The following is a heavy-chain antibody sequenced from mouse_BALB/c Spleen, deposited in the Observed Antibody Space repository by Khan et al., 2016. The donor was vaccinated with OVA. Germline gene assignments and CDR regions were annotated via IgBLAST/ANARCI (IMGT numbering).Heavy chain of an antibody. V-gene: IGHV1S81*02. CDR2: INPNNGDS. D-gene: IGHD2-1*01. J-gene: IGHJ3*01. CDR1: GYTFTSYY. CDR3: ARSGYGNPFAY. Sequence: QVQLQQPGAELVKPGTSVKISCKASGYTFTSYYMYWVKQRPGQGLEWIGGINPNNGDSNFNEKFKSKATLTVDKSSSTAYMQLGIRTSEDSAVYYCARSGYGNPFAYWGQGTLVTVSA.